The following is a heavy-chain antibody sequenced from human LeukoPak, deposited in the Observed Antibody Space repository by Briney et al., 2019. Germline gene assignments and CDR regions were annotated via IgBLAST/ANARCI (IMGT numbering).Heavy chain of an antibody. V-gene: IGHV1-2*02. CDR3: ARDGYSSSWYYYYGMDV. Sequence: GASVKVSCKAPGYAFTGYYMHWVRQAPGQGLEWMGWINPNSGGTNYVQKFQGRVTMTRDTSISTAYMELSRLRSDNTAVYYCARDGYSSSWYYYYGMDVWGQGTTVTVSS. J-gene: IGHJ6*02. CDR1: GYAFTGYY. D-gene: IGHD6-13*01. CDR2: INPNSGGT.